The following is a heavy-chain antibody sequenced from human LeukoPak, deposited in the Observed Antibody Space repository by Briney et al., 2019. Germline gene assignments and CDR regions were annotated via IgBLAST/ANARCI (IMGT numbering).Heavy chain of an antibody. CDR2: MWYDGSKD. D-gene: IGHD2-8*01. V-gene: IGHV3-33*06. CDR3: AKDRETYVYTFDY. Sequence: PGKSLRLSCAASGFSFSTYGIHWVRQAPGKGLEWVAVMWYDGSKDYYADSVKGRFTISRDTSKNTLYLQMNNLRAEDTAVYYCAKDRETYVYTFDYWGQGTLVTVSS. J-gene: IGHJ4*02. CDR1: GFSFSTYG.